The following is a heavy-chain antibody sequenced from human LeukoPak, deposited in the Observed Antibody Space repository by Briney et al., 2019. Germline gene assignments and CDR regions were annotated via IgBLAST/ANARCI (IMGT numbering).Heavy chain of an antibody. V-gene: IGHV1-2*02. CDR1: GYTFTGYY. J-gene: IGHJ6*03. Sequence: GASVKVSCKASGYTFTGYYIHWVRQAPGQGLKWMGGINPNSGGTKYTQKFQGRVTITRNTSISTAYMELSSLRSEDTAVYYCVRGSYSSGWYGGLFYYYYMDVWGKGTTVTVSS. D-gene: IGHD6-19*01. CDR3: VRGSYSSGWYGGLFYYYYMDV. CDR2: INPNSGGT.